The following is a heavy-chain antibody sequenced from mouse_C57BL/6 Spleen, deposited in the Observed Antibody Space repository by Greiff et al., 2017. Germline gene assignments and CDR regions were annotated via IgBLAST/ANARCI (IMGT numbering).Heavy chain of an antibody. V-gene: IGHV1-72*01. J-gene: IGHJ1*03. CDR1: GYTFTSYW. Sequence: VQLQQPGAELVKPGASVKLSCQASGYTFTSYWMHWVKQRPGRGLEWIGRIHPNSGGDKYNEKFKSKGTLTVDKPSSTAYMQLCSLTSEDSAVYYCARLYFDVWGTGTTVTVSS. CDR2: IHPNSGGD. CDR3: ARLYFDV.